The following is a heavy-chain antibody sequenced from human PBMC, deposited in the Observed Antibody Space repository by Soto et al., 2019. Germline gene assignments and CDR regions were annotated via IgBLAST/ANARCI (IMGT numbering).Heavy chain of an antibody. CDR2: ISYDGKKK. Sequence: VGSLRLSCAASGFTFSSYALHWVCQAPGKGLEWVAVISYDGKKKFYADSVKGRFTISRDNSKNTLYLQLNSLRVEDTAVYYCARSVAFWSGNEPNNWFDLWGQGTLVTVSS. CDR3: ARSVAFWSGNEPNNWFDL. D-gene: IGHD5-12*01. J-gene: IGHJ5*02. V-gene: IGHV3-30*04. CDR1: GFTFSSYA.